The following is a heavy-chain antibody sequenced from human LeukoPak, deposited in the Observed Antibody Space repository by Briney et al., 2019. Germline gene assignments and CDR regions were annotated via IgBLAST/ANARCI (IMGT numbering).Heavy chain of an antibody. V-gene: IGHV1-18*01. J-gene: IGHJ4*02. CDR2: LSAHNGNT. CDR3: ARAQTTLLLDY. Sequence: ASVKVSCKASGYIFTSYGIIWVRQAPGQGLQWMGWLSAHNGNTNYAQKLQGRVTMTTDTSTSTVYMELRSLRSDDTAVYYCARAQTTLLLDYWGQGTLVTVSS. D-gene: IGHD4-11*01. CDR1: GYIFTSYG.